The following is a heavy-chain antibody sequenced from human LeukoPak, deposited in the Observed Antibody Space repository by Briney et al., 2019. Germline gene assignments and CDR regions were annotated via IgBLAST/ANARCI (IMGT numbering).Heavy chain of an antibody. CDR2: ISSSSYI. Sequence: GGSLRLSCAASGFTFSSYSMNWVRQAPGKGLEWVSSISSSSYIYYADSVKGRFTISRDNAKNSLYLQMNSLRAEDTAVYYCAREAAHFNYDILTGYAYYFDYWGQRTLVTVSS. D-gene: IGHD3-9*01. CDR1: GFTFSSYS. J-gene: IGHJ4*02. V-gene: IGHV3-21*01. CDR3: AREAAHFNYDILTGYAYYFDY.